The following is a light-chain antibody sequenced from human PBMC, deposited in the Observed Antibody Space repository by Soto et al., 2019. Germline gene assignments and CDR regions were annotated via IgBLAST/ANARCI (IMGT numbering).Light chain of an antibody. CDR1: SSNVGSYNF. V-gene: IGLV2-23*02. Sequence: QSALTQPASVSGSPGQSITISCTGTSSNVGSYNFVSWYRQYPGKAPELIIYEVSQRPSTFFNRYSGSKSGNTASLTVSGLQSDDEADYYCCSYAGNNSLVFGGGTKVT. CDR2: EVS. CDR3: CSYAGNNSLV. J-gene: IGLJ3*02.